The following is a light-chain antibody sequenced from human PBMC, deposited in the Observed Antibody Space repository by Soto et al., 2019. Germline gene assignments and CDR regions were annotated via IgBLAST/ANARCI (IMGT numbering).Light chain of an antibody. CDR3: LQYGNSPLT. CDR1: QSISTSH. V-gene: IGKV3-20*01. CDR2: GTS. Sequence: EIVLTQSPGTLSLSSGERATLSCRASQSISTSHLAWYQQKPGQAPRLLIYGTSSRATGIPDRFSGSGSGTDFTLTINRLEPEDFAVYYCLQYGNSPLTFGGGTKVEIK. J-gene: IGKJ4*01.